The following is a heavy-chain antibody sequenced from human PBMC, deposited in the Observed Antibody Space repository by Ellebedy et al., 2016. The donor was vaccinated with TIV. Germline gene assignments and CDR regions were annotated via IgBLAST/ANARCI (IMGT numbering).Heavy chain of an antibody. Sequence: GESLKISCKISGYNFSNYWIGWVRQMPGKGLEWIGIIYPGDSNTMYSPSFQGQVTISADKSVSTAYLQWTSLKASDTALYFCASNYGYGVPVDFWGQGTLVIVSS. V-gene: IGHV5-51*01. CDR3: ASNYGYGVPVDF. D-gene: IGHD5-18*01. CDR1: GYNFSNYW. CDR2: IYPGDSNT. J-gene: IGHJ4*02.